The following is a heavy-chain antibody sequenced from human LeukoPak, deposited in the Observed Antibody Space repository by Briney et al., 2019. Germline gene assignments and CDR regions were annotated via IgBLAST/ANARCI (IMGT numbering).Heavy chain of an antibody. CDR3: ARVNDVGPAADGYDY. D-gene: IGHD6-13*01. Sequence: GGSLRLSCAASEFTPNSNYMIWVRQAPGKGLEWVSLIYSGGSTYNADSVKDRFTISRDNSKNTVYLQMNSLRAEDTAVYYCARVNDVGPAADGYDYWGPGTLVTVSS. CDR1: EFTPNSNY. CDR2: IYSGGST. J-gene: IGHJ4*02. V-gene: IGHV3-66*01.